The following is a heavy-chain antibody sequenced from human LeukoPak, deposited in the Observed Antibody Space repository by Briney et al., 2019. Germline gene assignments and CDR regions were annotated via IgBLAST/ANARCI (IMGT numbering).Heavy chain of an antibody. CDR1: GYTFTSYD. CDR3: ARDIYGDYGYGVFDP. Sequence: GASVKVSCKASGYTFTSYDINWVRQATGQGLEWMGWMNPNSGNTGYAQKFQGRVTMTRNTSISTAYMELSRLRSDDTAVYYCARDIYGDYGYGVFDPWGQGTLVTVSS. D-gene: IGHD4-17*01. CDR2: MNPNSGNT. V-gene: IGHV1-8*01. J-gene: IGHJ5*02.